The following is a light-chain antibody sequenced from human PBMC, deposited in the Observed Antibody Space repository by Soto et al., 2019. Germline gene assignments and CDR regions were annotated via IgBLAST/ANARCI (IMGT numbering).Light chain of an antibody. Sequence: EIVMTQSPATLSVSPGERATLSCRASQNISNYFIWYQQKPGQAPRLLIYDVSNRATDIPARFSGSGSGTDFTLTISRLEPEDFAVFYCHHYGTSPPTFGQGTKVDI. J-gene: IGKJ1*01. CDR1: QNISNY. CDR3: HHYGTSPPT. V-gene: IGKV3-20*01. CDR2: DVS.